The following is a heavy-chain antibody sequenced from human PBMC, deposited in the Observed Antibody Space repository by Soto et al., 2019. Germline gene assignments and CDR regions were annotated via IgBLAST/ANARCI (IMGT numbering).Heavy chain of an antibody. J-gene: IGHJ5*02. D-gene: IGHD2-2*01. CDR2: INPSSGGT. Sequence: QVQLVQSGAEVKKPGASVKVSCKASGYPLTAKYLHWVRQAPGQGLEWMGWINPSSGGTKEAQEFRGRVTMTRDTSISAACVELRRLTSEGTAVYYGAKGGGSCAEWFDPWGQGTLVTVSS. V-gene: IGHV1-2*02. CDR1: GYPLTAKY. CDR3: AKGGGSCAEWFDP.